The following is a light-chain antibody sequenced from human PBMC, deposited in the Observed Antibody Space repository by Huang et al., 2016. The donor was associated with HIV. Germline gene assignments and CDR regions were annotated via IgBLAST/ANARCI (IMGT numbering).Light chain of an antibody. Sequence: DIQMTQSPSSLSASIGDIITISCRASQELDAYLAWYQHKPGKVPNLLIYAASTLQSGVPSRFSGSGSGTNFTLTIGSLQPEDVGSYYCQKYNDVPRTFGHGTKVEIK. CDR1: QELDAY. V-gene: IGKV1-27*01. CDR3: QKYNDVPRT. J-gene: IGKJ1*01. CDR2: AAS.